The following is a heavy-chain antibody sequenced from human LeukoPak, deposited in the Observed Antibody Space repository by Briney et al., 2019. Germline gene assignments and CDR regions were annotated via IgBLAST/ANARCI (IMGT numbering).Heavy chain of an antibody. D-gene: IGHD6-19*01. J-gene: IGHJ5*02. CDR1: GYTFTSYD. Sequence: ASVKVSCKTSGYTFTSYDINWVRQATGQGLEWMGWMNPNSGNTGYAQKFQGRVTMTRNTSINTAYMELSSLRSEDTAVYYCARGPGHSSGWSTGMPKGWFDPWGQGTLVTVSS. V-gene: IGHV1-8*01. CDR3: ARGPGHSSGWSTGMPKGWFDP. CDR2: MNPNSGNT.